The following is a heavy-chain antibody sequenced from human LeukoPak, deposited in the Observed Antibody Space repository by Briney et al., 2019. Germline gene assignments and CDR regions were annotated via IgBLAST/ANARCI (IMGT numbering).Heavy chain of an antibody. J-gene: IGHJ5*02. CDR2: INPIGGST. V-gene: IGHV1-46*01. CDR1: GYTFTSYY. CDR3: ARGGYSSSWYGDGTYNWFDP. Sequence: ASVKVSCKASGYTFTSYYIHWVRQAPGQGLEWMGIINPIGGSTSYAQKFQGRVTMTRDTSTSTVYMELSSLRSEDTAVYYCARGGYSSSWYGDGTYNWFDPWGQGTLVTVSS. D-gene: IGHD6-13*01.